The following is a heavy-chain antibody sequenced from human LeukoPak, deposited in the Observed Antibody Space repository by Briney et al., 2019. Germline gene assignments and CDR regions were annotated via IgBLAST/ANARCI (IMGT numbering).Heavy chain of an antibody. CDR2: ISGSGGST. CDR1: GFTVSSSY. V-gene: IGHV3-23*01. Sequence: PGGSLRLSCAASGFTVSSSYMSWVRQAPGKGLEWVSAISGSGGSTYYADSVKGRFTISRDNSKNTLYLQMNSLRAEDTAVYYCAKIPRGDGYNYDYFDYWGQGTLVTVSS. J-gene: IGHJ4*02. CDR3: AKIPRGDGYNYDYFDY. D-gene: IGHD5-24*01.